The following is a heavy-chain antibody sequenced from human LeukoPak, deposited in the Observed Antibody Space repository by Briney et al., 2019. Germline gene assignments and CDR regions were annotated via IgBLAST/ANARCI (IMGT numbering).Heavy chain of an antibody. J-gene: IGHJ4*02. CDR3: TTSHYDFWSGYYPLRN. V-gene: IGHV3-15*07. Sequence: GGSLRLSCAASGFTFSSYAMNWVRQAPGKGLEWVGRIKSKTDGGTTDYAAPVKGRFTISRDDSKNTLYLQMNSLKTEDTAAYYCTTSHYDFWSGYYPLRNWGQGTLVTVSS. CDR1: GFTFSSYA. CDR2: IKSKTDGGTT. D-gene: IGHD3-3*01.